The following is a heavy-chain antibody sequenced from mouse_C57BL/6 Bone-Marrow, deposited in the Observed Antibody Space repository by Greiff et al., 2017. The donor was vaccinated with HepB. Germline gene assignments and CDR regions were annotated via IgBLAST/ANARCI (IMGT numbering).Heavy chain of an antibody. CDR2: ISSGGSYT. J-gene: IGHJ3*01. CDR3: ATGTVFAY. V-gene: IGHV5-6*01. CDR1: GFTFSSYG. D-gene: IGHD4-1*01. Sequence: EVQGVESGGDLVKPGGSLKLSCAASGFTFSSYGMSWVRQTPDKRLEWVATISSGGSYTYYPDSVKGRFTISRDNAKNTLYLQMSSLKSEDTARYYCATGTVFAYWGQGTLVTVSA.